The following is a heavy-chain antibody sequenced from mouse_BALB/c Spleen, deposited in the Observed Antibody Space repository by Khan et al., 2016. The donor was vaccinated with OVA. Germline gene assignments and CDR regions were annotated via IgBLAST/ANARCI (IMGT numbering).Heavy chain of an antibody. CDR2: IWSGGST. CDR1: GFSLTTYG. J-gene: IGHJ3*01. V-gene: IGHV2-2*02. Sequence: QVQLKESGPGLVQPSQSLSITCTVSGFSLTTYGVHCVLQSPGKGLVWRVVIWSGGSTDYNAAFISRLSISKDSSKSQVFFKMNSLKVNDTATYYCARDYDYDEGLDYWGQGTLVTVSA. D-gene: IGHD2-4*01. CDR3: ARDYDYDEGLDY.